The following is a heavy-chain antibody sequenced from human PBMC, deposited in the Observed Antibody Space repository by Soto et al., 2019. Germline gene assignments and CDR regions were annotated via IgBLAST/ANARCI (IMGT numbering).Heavy chain of an antibody. J-gene: IGHJ4*02. CDR1: GYTFTGYY. CDR3: ARAEGVGSSSGWSDY. CDR2: TNPNSGGT. Sequence: ASVKVSCKASGYTFTGYYMHWVRQAPGQGLEWMGWTNPNSGGTNYAQKFQGWVTMTRDTSISTAYMELSRLRSDDTAVYYCARAEGVGSSSGWSDYWGQGTLVTVSS. D-gene: IGHD6-19*01. V-gene: IGHV1-2*04.